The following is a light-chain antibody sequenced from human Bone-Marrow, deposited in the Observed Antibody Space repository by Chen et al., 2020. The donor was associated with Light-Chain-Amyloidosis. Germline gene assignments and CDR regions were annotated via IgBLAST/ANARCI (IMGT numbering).Light chain of an antibody. CDR1: DLPTKY. CDR3: QSADSSGTYEVI. J-gene: IGLJ2*01. Sequence: SYELTQPPSVSVSPGKTARITCSGDDLPTKYAYWYQQKPGQAPVLVRHRDTERPSGISGRFSGSSSGTTATLTISGVQAEDEADYHCQSADSSGTYEVIFGGGTKLTVL. CDR2: RDT. V-gene: IGLV3-25*03.